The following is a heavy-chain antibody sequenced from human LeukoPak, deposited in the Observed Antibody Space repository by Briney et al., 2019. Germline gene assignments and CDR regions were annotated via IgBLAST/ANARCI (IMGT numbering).Heavy chain of an antibody. CDR2: IYPGDSDT. CDR3: ARGYYDSSGPVGAFDI. J-gene: IGHJ3*02. V-gene: IGHV5-51*01. D-gene: IGHD3-22*01. Sequence: GESLKISCTGSGYSFTSYWIGWVRQKPGKGLEWMGIIYPGDSDTRYSPSFQGQVTISADKSISTAYLQWSSLKASDTAMYYCARGYYDSSGPVGAFDIWGQGTMVTVSS. CDR1: GYSFTSYW.